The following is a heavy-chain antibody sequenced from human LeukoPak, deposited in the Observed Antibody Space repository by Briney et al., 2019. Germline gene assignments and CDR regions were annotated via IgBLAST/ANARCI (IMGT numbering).Heavy chain of an antibody. CDR3: ARVPGIAARIDY. Sequence: GASVKLSCTASGYTFTGCYMHWVRQAPGQGLGRKGRINPNSGGTNYAQKFQGRGTMTRDTSISTAYMELSRLRSDDTAVYYCARVPGIAARIDYWGQGTLVTVSS. D-gene: IGHD6-6*01. CDR1: GYTFTGCY. CDR2: INPNSGGT. J-gene: IGHJ4*02. V-gene: IGHV1-2*06.